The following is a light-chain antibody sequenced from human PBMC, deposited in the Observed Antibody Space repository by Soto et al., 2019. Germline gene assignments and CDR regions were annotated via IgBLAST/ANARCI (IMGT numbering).Light chain of an antibody. J-gene: IGLJ1*01. V-gene: IGLV1-40*01. CDR1: SSNIGAPYN. CDR3: QSYATSLNGLYV. Sequence: QSVLTQPPSVSGAPGQRVTIFCTGSSSNIGAPYNVHWYQQLPGAAPKLLIFDNNNRASGVPDRFSGSKSGTSASLAITGLQAEYEADYYCQSYATSLNGLYVFGTGTKVTVL. CDR2: DNN.